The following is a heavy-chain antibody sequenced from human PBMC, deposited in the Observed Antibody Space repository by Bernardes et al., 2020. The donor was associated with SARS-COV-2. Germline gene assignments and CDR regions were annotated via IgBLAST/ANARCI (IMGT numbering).Heavy chain of an antibody. Sequence: ASVKVSCKASGYTFTSYAMHWVRQAPGQRLEWMGWINAGNGNTKYSQKFQGRVTITRDTSASTAYMELSSLRSEDTAVYYCARGGVLWFGELLPEKYYGMDVWGQGTTVTVSS. CDR1: GYTFTSYA. CDR2: INAGNGNT. CDR3: ARGGVLWFGELLPEKYYGMDV. D-gene: IGHD3-10*01. J-gene: IGHJ6*02. V-gene: IGHV1-3*01.